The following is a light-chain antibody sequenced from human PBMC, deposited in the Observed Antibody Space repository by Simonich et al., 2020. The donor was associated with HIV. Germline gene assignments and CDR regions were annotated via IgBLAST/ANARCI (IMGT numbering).Light chain of an antibody. V-gene: IGKV1-39*01. CDR1: QSITNY. J-gene: IGKJ1*01. CDR3: QQSYSTPQT. CDR2: AAS. Sequence: DIQMTQSPSSLSASVGERVTITCRASQSITNYLNWYQQKPGKAPKLLIYAASSLQSGVSSRFSGSGSGTDFTLTISSLQPEDFATYYCQQSYSTPQTFGQGTKVEIK.